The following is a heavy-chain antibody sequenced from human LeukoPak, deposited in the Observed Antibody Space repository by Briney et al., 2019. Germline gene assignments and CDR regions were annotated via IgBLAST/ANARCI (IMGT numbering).Heavy chain of an antibody. D-gene: IGHD4-17*01. CDR2: INPDSGGT. CDR3: ARGTTVTSFDYYYYYMDV. CDR1: GYTFTGYY. V-gene: IGHV1-2*02. Sequence: ASVKVSCKASGYTFTGYYMHWVRQAPGHGLEWMGWINPDSGGTNYAQKFQGRVTMTRDTSISTAYMELRRLRSDDTAVYYCARGTTVTSFDYYYYYMDVWGKGTTVTVSS. J-gene: IGHJ6*03.